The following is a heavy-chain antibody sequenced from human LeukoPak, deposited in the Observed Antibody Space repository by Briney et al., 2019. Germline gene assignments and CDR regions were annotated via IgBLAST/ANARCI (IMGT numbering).Heavy chain of an antibody. CDR2: IRYDGSNK. D-gene: IGHD2-2*01. CDR1: GFTFSSYG. CDR3: AKDGRYCSTSRCSQHPYYFDY. J-gene: IGHJ4*02. Sequence: GGSLRLSCAASGFTFSSYGIHWVRQAPGKGLEWVAFIRYDGSNKYYADSVKGRFTISRDNSKNTLSLQMNSLRAEDTAVYYCAKDGRYCSTSRCSQHPYYFDYWGQGTLVTVSS. V-gene: IGHV3-30*02.